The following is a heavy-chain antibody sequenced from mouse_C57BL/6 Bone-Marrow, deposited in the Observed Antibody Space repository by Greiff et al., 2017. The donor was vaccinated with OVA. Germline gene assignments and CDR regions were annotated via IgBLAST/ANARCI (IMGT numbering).Heavy chain of an antibody. CDR3: TYYYGNRDWYFDV. Sequence: VQLQQSGAELVRPGASVKLSCTASGFNIKDYYMHWVKQRPEQGLEWIGRIDPEDGDTEYAPKFQGKATLTADTSSNTAYLQLSSLTSEDTAVYYCTYYYGNRDWYFDVWGTGTTVTVSS. V-gene: IGHV14-1*01. CDR2: IDPEDGDT. D-gene: IGHD1-1*01. J-gene: IGHJ1*03. CDR1: GFNIKDYY.